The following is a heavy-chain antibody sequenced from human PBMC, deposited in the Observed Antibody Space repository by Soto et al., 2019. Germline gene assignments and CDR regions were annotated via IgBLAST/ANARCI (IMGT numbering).Heavy chain of an antibody. Sequence: VSVKVSCKASGYTFTGYYMHWVRQAPGQGLEWMGWINPNSGGTNYAQKFQGRVTMTRDTSISTAYMELSRLRSDDTAVYYCARVSIAAAGRVYYYGMDVWGQGTTVTV. CDR3: ARVSIAAAGRVYYYGMDV. CDR2: INPNSGGT. J-gene: IGHJ6*02. D-gene: IGHD6-13*01. CDR1: GYTFTGYY. V-gene: IGHV1-2*02.